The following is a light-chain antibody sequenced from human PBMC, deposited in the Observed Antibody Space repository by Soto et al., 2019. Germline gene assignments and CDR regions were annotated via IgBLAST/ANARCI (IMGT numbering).Light chain of an antibody. CDR3: QQRRYWPIT. Sequence: EVVLTQSPATLSFSPGERATLSCRASQSIDSELAWYQQRPGQAPRLLIYDASNRATGIPARFSGSGSGTDFTLTIDTLEPEDFEVYYCQQRRYWPITFGQGTRLEI. J-gene: IGKJ5*01. V-gene: IGKV3-11*01. CDR2: DAS. CDR1: QSIDSE.